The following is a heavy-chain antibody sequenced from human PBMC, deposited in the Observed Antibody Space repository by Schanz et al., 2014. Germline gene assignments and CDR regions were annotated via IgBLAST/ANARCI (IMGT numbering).Heavy chain of an antibody. CDR1: GFTFSTTW. CDR3: ARDRVGASSYFDY. D-gene: IGHD1-26*01. V-gene: IGHV3-48*01. CDR2: ISSSSSTI. Sequence: EVQLVESGGGLIKPGGSLRLSCLASGFTFSTTWMNWVRQAPGKGLEWVSYISSSSSTIYYADSMKGRFTISRDNSKNTLYLQMNNLRAEDTAVYYCARDRVGASSYFDYWGQGTLVTVSS. J-gene: IGHJ4*02.